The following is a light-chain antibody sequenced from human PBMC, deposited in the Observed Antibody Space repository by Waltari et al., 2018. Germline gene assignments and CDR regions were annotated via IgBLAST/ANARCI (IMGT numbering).Light chain of an antibody. CDR1: QSISRL. Sequence: DIKMTQSPSSLSASVGDRVTITCRASQSISRLLNWYQQKPGKAPELLIYDSSSLQTGVPSRFSCSVSGTDFTLTISSLLPEDFATYYCQQSYSTLPFTFGPGTKVDIK. J-gene: IGKJ3*01. V-gene: IGKV1-39*01. CDR3: QQSYSTLPFT. CDR2: DSS.